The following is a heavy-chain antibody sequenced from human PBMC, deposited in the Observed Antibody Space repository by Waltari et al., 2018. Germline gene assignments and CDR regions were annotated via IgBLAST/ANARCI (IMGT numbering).Heavy chain of an antibody. J-gene: IGHJ5*02. Sequence: QVQLVQSGAEVKKPGASVKVSCKASGYTFTVYYMHWVRQAPGQGLEWMGWINPNSGGTNYEQKFQGRVTMTREKSISTAYMELSRLRSDDTAVYYCARDWLSSPGEDWFDPWGQGTLVTVSS. CDR2: INPNSGGT. V-gene: IGHV1-2*02. D-gene: IGHD6-13*01. CDR3: ARDWLSSPGEDWFDP. CDR1: GYTFTVYY.